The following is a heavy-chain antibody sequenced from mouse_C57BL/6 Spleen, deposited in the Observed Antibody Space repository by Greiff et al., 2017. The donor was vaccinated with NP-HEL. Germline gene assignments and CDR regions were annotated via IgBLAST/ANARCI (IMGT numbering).Heavy chain of an antibody. D-gene: IGHD2-3*01. CDR3: TTGMVTYAMDY. CDR2: IDPEDGDT. CDR1: GFNIKDYY. V-gene: IGHV14-1*01. J-gene: IGHJ4*01. Sequence: VQLQQSGAELVRPGASVKLSCTASGFNIKDYYMHWVKQRPEQGLEWIGRIDPEDGDTEYAPKFPGKATMTADTSSNTAFLQLSSLTSEDTAVYYCTTGMVTYAMDYWGQGTSVTVSS.